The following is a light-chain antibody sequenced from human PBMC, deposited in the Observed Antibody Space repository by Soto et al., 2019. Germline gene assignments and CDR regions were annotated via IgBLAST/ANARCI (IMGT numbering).Light chain of an antibody. V-gene: IGKV1-39*01. CDR3: QQSFTTASIT. CDR1: QSMSRC. Sequence: DIQMTQSPSSLSASVGDRVTITCRASQSMSRCLNWYHHKPGKAPKLLIYAASSLQNGVPSRFRGGGSGTEFTLSISSLQPEDFGTYYCQQSFTTASITFGQGTRLEIK. CDR2: AAS. J-gene: IGKJ5*01.